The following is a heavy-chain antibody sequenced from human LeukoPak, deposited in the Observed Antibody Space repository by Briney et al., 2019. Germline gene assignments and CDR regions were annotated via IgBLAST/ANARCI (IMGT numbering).Heavy chain of an antibody. D-gene: IGHD6-13*01. CDR2: IYYSGST. J-gene: IGHJ3*02. V-gene: IGHV4-59*01. Sequence: PSETLSLTCTVSGGSISSYYWSWIRQPPGKGLEWIGYIYYSGSTNYNPSLKSRATISVDTSKNQFSLKLSSVTAADTAVYYCARAEYGIAAAGTFDIWGQGTMVTVSS. CDR3: ARAEYGIAAAGTFDI. CDR1: GGSISSYY.